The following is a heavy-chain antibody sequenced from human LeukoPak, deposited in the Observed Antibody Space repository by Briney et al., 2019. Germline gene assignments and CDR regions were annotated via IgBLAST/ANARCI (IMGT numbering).Heavy chain of an antibody. CDR1: GFTFSSYG. CDR2: FDPEDGET. J-gene: IGHJ4*02. CDR3: ATDLSMTTVTIGY. Sequence: PGRSLRLSCAASGFTFSSYGMHWVRQAPGKGLEWMGGFDPEDGETIYAQKFQGRVTMTEDTSTDTAYMELSSLRSEDTAVYYCATDLSMTTVTIGYWGQGTLVTVSS. D-gene: IGHD4-17*01. V-gene: IGHV1-24*01.